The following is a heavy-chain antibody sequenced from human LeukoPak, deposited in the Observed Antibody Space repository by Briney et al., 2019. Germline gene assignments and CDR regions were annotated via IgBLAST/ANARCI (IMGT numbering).Heavy chain of an antibody. CDR1: GFTFSSYW. Sequence: GGSLRLSCAASGFTFSSYWMSWVRQAPGKGLEWVSSISSSSSYIYYADSVKGRFTISRDNAKNSLYLQMNSLRAEDTAVYYCARDSGWYYFDYWGQGTLVTVSS. CDR2: ISSSSSYI. J-gene: IGHJ4*02. D-gene: IGHD6-19*01. V-gene: IGHV3-21*01. CDR3: ARDSGWYYFDY.